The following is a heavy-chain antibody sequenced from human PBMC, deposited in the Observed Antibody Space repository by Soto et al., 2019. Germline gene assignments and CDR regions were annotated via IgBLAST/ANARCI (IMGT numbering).Heavy chain of an antibody. CDR2: MNPNSGNT. J-gene: IGHJ5*02. CDR3: ARERSAAGAGWFDP. Sequence: QVQLVQSGAEVKKPGASVKVSCKASGYTFTSYDINWVRQATGQGLEWMGWMNPNSGNTDYAQKFQGRVTMTRNTSISTAYMELSSLRYEDTAVYYCARERSAAGAGWFDPWGQGTLVTVSS. CDR1: GYTFTSYD. D-gene: IGHD6-13*01. V-gene: IGHV1-8*01.